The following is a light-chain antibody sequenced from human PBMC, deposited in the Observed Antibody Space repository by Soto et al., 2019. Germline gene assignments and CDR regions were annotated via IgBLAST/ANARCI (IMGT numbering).Light chain of an antibody. J-gene: IGLJ2*01. Sequence: QSALTQPASVSGSPGQSITISCTGTSRYVGGYNYVSWHQQHPGKAPKVIITEVSNRPSGVSNRFSGSKSGNPASLTISGLQAEDEADYYCSSYISSSTFVVFGGGTKVTVL. CDR1: SRYVGGYNY. CDR2: EVS. CDR3: SSYISSSTFVV. V-gene: IGLV2-14*01.